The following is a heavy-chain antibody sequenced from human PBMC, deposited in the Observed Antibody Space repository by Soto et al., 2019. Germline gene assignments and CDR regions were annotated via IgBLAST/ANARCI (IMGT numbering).Heavy chain of an antibody. CDR1: GGTFSSYT. Sequence: GASVKVSCKASGGTFSSYTISWVRQAPGQGLEWMGRIIPILGIANYAQKFQGRVTITADKSTSTAYMELSSLRSEDTAVYYCARGGRGYSDYGRNGMDVWGQGTTVTVSS. CDR2: IIPILGIA. CDR3: ARGGRGYSDYGRNGMDV. J-gene: IGHJ6*02. D-gene: IGHD4-17*01. V-gene: IGHV1-69*02.